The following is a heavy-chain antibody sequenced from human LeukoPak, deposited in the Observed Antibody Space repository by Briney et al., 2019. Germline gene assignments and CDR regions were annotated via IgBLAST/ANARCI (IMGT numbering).Heavy chain of an antibody. D-gene: IGHD3-9*01. CDR1: GFTFTSYS. CDR3: AKPLRYFDWSAFDY. Sequence: GGSLRLSCAASGFTFTSYSMNWVRQAPGKGLEWVSTISGGGGSTYYADSVKGRFTISRDNSKNTLYLQVNSLRAEDTAVYYCAKPLRYFDWSAFDYWGQGALVTVSS. V-gene: IGHV3-23*01. CDR2: ISGGGGST. J-gene: IGHJ4*02.